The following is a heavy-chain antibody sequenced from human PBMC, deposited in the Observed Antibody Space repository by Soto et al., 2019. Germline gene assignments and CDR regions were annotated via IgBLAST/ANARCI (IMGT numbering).Heavy chain of an antibody. CDR3: ARDRVVRLPVPDYYYYGMDV. Sequence: GGSLRLSCAASGFAFSSYAMHWVRQAPGKGLEWVAVISYDGSNKYYADSVKGRFTISRDNSKNTLYLQMNSLRAEDTAVYYCARDRVVRLPVPDYYYYGMDVWGQGTTVTVSS. CDR2: ISYDGSNK. CDR1: GFAFSSYA. V-gene: IGHV3-30-3*01. D-gene: IGHD3-3*01. J-gene: IGHJ6*02.